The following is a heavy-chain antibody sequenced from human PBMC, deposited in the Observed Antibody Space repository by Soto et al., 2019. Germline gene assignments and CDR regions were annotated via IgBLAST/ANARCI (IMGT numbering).Heavy chain of an antibody. J-gene: IGHJ4*02. CDR2: ISGSGGST. V-gene: IGHV3-23*01. CDR1: GFTFSSYA. D-gene: IGHD1-26*01. CDR3: AKGPAPHEWELIYFDY. Sequence: LRLSCAASGFTFSSYAMTWVRQAPGEGLEWVSAISGSGGSTYYADSVKGRFTISRDNSRNTLYLQMNSLRAEDTAIYYCAKGPAPHEWELIYFDYWGQGTLVTVSS.